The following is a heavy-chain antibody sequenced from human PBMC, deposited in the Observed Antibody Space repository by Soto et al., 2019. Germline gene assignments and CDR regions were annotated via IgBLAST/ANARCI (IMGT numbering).Heavy chain of an antibody. D-gene: IGHD3-10*01. CDR1: GFTFSSYG. J-gene: IGHJ6*02. V-gene: IGHV3-30*18. CDR3: AKEKSVLLWLGTQHYGMDV. Sequence: GGSLRLSCAASGFTFSSYGMHWVRQAPGKGLEWVAVISYDGSNKYYADSVKGRFTISRDNSKNTLYLQMNSLRAEDTAVYYCAKEKSVLLWLGTQHYGMDVWGQGTTVTVSS. CDR2: ISYDGSNK.